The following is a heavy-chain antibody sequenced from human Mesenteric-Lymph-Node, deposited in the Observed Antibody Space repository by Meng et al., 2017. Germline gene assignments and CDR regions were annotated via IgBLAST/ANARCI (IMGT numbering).Heavy chain of an antibody. J-gene: IGHJ4*02. V-gene: IGHV3-21*01. CDR2: ISSSSNYI. CDR1: GFTFSSYT. D-gene: IGHD5-18*01. Sequence: VQLVESGGCLVKPGGSLRLSCAASGFTFSSYTMNWVRRAPGKGLEWVSSISSSSNYIYSADSVKGRFTISRDNAKNSLYLQMNSLRAEDTAVYYCARDTPGLLFDYWGQGTLVTVSS. CDR3: ARDTPGLLFDY.